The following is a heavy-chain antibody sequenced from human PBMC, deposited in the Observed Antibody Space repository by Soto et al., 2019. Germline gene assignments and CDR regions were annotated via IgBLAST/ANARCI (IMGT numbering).Heavy chain of an antibody. D-gene: IGHD3-3*01. Sequence: QVQLVQSGAEVKKPGASVKVSCKASGYTFISYGISWVRQAPGQGLEWMGWISAYNGNTNYAQKLQGRVTMTTDTSTSTAYMELRSLRSDDTAVYYCARDLVGITIFGVDPVLVDYWGQGTLVTVSS. V-gene: IGHV1-18*04. CDR2: ISAYNGNT. J-gene: IGHJ4*02. CDR3: ARDLVGITIFGVDPVLVDY. CDR1: GYTFISYG.